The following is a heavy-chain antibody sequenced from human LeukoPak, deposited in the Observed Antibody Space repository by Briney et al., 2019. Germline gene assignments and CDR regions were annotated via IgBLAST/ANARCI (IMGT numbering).Heavy chain of an antibody. CDR2: IYTSGST. V-gene: IGHV4-4*07. CDR1: GGSISSYY. J-gene: IGHJ6*02. D-gene: IGHD2-2*01. CDR3: ATEVVPAAIGYYYYGMDV. Sequence: ETLSLTCTVSGGSISSYYWSWIRQPAGKGLEWIGRIYTSGSTNYNPSLKSRVTMSVDTSKNQFSLKLSSVTAADTAVYYCATEVVPAAIGYYYYGMDVWGQGTTVTVSS.